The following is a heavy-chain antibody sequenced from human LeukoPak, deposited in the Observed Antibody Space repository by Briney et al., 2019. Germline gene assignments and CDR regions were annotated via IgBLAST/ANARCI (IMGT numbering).Heavy chain of an antibody. CDR3: ARGVMWGSTTAIYYYYMDV. V-gene: IGHV3-21*01. Sequence: PGGSLRLSCAASGFSFITYNMNWVRQAPGKGLEWVSSISSTSSYIYYADSVKGRFTISRDNAKNSLYLQMNSLRAEDTAVYYCARGVMWGSTTAIYYYYMDVWGKGTTVTVSS. CDR1: GFSFITYN. CDR2: ISSTSSYI. D-gene: IGHD4-11*01. J-gene: IGHJ6*03.